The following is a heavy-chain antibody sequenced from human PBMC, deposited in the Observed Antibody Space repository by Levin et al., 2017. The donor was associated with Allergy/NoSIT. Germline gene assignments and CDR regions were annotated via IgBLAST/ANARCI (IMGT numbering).Heavy chain of an antibody. Sequence: PGGSLRLSCAASGFTFSTYWMTWVRQAPGKGLEWVANIKQDGSEKNYVDSVKGRFTISRDNAKNSLYLQMNSLRVEDTAVYYCARDSALYSSGSYYYWGQGTLVTVSS. CDR2: IKQDGSEK. D-gene: IGHD3-10*01. CDR1: GFTFSTYW. CDR3: ARDSALYSSGSYYY. J-gene: IGHJ4*02. V-gene: IGHV3-7*04.